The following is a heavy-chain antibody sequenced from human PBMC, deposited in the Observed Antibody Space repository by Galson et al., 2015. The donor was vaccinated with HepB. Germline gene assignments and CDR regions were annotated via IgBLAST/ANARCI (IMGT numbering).Heavy chain of an antibody. CDR2: ISSSSNYI. CDR1: GFTFSSYS. Sequence: SLRLSCAASGFTFSSYSMNWVRQAPGKGLEWVSSISSSSNYIYYADSVKGRFTISRDNAKNSLYLQMNSLRAEDTAVFYCARDSLAAAGTSFDYWGQGTLVTVSS. D-gene: IGHD6-13*01. V-gene: IGHV3-21*01. CDR3: ARDSLAAAGTSFDY. J-gene: IGHJ4*02.